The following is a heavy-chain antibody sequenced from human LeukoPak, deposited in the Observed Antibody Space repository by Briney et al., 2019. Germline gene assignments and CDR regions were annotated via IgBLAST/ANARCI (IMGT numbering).Heavy chain of an antibody. D-gene: IGHD2-2*01. V-gene: IGHV3-30-3*01. CDR1: GFTFSSYA. CDR3: ARCPIVVVPAAIYMDV. J-gene: IGHJ6*03. Sequence: GGSLRLSCAASGFTFSSYAMHWVRQAPGKGLEWVAVISYDGSNKYYADSVKGRFTISRDNSKNTLYLQMNSLRAEDTAVYYCARCPIVVVPAAIYMDVWGKGTTVTVSS. CDR2: ISYDGSNK.